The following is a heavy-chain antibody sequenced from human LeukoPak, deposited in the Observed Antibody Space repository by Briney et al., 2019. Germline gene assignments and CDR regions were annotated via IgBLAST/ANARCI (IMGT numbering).Heavy chain of an antibody. D-gene: IGHD6-13*01. V-gene: IGHV4-34*01. Sequence: PSENLSLTCTVSGGSISSYYWSWIRQPPGKGLEWIGEINHSGSTNYNPSLKSRVTISVDTSKNQFSLKLSSVTAADTAVYYCARHRKRQQRGGAFDIWGQGTMVTVSS. J-gene: IGHJ3*02. CDR3: ARHRKRQQRGGAFDI. CDR1: GGSISSYY. CDR2: INHSGST.